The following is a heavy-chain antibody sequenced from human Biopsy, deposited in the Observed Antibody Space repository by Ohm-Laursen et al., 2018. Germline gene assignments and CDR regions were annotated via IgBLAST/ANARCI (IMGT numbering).Heavy chain of an antibody. CDR2: INHSGRT. CDR1: GESFNGYY. CDR3: VRGVDYYDPYHYYALDV. Sequence: SDTLSLTCAVCGESFNGYYWSWIRRTPGKGLEWIGEINHSGRTNYNPSLKSRVTISVDTSKNQFSLKVRSVTAADTAVYYCVRGVDYYDPYHYYALDVWGQGTTVTVSS. V-gene: IGHV4-34*01. D-gene: IGHD3-22*01. J-gene: IGHJ6*02.